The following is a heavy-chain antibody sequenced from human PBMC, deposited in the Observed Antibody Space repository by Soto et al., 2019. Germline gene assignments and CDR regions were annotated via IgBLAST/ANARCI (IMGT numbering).Heavy chain of an antibody. Sequence: QVQLVQSGAEVKKPGASVKVSCKASGYTFTSYGISWVRQAPGQGLEWMGWISAYNGNTNYAQKLQGRVTMTTDTSTSTAYMELRSLRSDDMAVYYCARDRHYYGSGWRILTDWGQGTLVTVSS. CDR2: ISAYNGNT. D-gene: IGHD3-10*01. J-gene: IGHJ4*02. V-gene: IGHV1-18*03. CDR1: GYTFTSYG. CDR3: ARDRHYYGSGWRILTD.